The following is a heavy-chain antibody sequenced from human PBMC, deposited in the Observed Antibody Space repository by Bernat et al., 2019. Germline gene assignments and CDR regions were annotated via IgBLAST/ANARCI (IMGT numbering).Heavy chain of an antibody. Sequence: QVQLVESGGGVVQPGRSLRLSCAASGFTFSSYGMHWVRQAPGKGLEWVAVIWYDGSNKYYADSVKGRFTISRDNSKNTLYLQMNSLRAEDTAVYYCAREREGLWCGTFDYWGQGTLVTVSS. CDR3: AREREGLWCGTFDY. D-gene: IGHD4/OR15-4a*01. CDR2: IWYDGSNK. J-gene: IGHJ4*02. V-gene: IGHV3-33*01. CDR1: GFTFSSYG.